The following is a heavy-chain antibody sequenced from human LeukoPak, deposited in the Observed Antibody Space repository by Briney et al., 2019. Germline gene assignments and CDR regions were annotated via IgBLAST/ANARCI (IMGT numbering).Heavy chain of an antibody. V-gene: IGHV1-8*03. J-gene: IGHJ3*02. D-gene: IGHD6-6*01. CDR2: MNPNSGNT. CDR1: GYTLTSYD. Sequence: ASVKVSCKASGYTLTSYDINWVRQATGQGLEWMGWMNPNSGNTGYAQKFQGRVTITRNTSISTAYMELSSLRSEDTAVYNCARGGQLDAFDIWGQGTMVTVSS. CDR3: ARGGQLDAFDI.